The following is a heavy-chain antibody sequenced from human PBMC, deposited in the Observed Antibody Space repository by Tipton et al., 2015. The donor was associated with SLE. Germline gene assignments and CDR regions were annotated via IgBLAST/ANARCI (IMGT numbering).Heavy chain of an antibody. CDR1: GYTFTTYD. D-gene: IGHD6-19*01. CDR2: MNPNSGNT. Sequence: QSGAEVKKPGASVKVSCKASGYTFTTYDINWVRQATGQGLEWMGWMNPNSGNTGYAQKFQGRVTMTRHTSISTAYMELSSLRSEDPAVYYCARGVHSSGYYYFDYWGQGTLVTIAS. CDR3: ARGVHSSGYYYFDY. V-gene: IGHV1-8*02. J-gene: IGHJ4*02.